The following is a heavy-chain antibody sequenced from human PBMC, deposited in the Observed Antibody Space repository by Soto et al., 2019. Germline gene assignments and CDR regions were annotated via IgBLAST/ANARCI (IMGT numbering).Heavy chain of an antibody. CDR2: ISYDGSNK. Sequence: VQLVESGGGVVQPGRSLRLSCAASGFTFSSYGMHWVRQAPGKGLEWVAVISYDGSNKYYADSVKGRFTISRDNSKNTLYLPMNSLRAEDTAVYYCVRGDIVVVVAATPFDYWGQGTLVTVSS. D-gene: IGHD2-15*01. CDR1: GFTFSSYG. CDR3: VRGDIVVVVAATPFDY. V-gene: IGHV3-30*03. J-gene: IGHJ4*02.